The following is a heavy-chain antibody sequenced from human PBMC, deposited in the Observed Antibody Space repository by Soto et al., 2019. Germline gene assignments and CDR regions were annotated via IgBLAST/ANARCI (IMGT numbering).Heavy chain of an antibody. D-gene: IGHD3-3*01. V-gene: IGHV1-8*01. CDR3: ARREAYYDFWSGYYPYYYYGMDV. Sequence: ASVKVSCKASGYTFTSYDINWVRQATGQGLEWTGWMNPNSGNTGYAQKFQGRVTMTRNTSIRTAYRELSSLRSEDTAVYYCARREAYYDFWSGYYPYYYYGMDVWGKGSTVTVSS. CDR1: GYTFTSYD. J-gene: IGHJ6*04. CDR2: MNPNSGNT.